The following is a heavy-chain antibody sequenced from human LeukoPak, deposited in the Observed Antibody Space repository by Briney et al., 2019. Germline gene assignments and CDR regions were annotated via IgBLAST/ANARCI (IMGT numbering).Heavy chain of an antibody. J-gene: IGHJ3*02. D-gene: IGHD3-22*01. CDR1: GFTFSDYY. CDR3: AINSSGYLGNDAFDI. CDR2: ISSSGSTI. V-gene: IGHV3-11*01. Sequence: PGGSLRLSCAASGFTFSDYYMSWIRQAPGKGLEWVSYISSSGSTIYYADSVKGRFTISRDNAKNSLYLQMNSLRAEDTAVYYCAINSSGYLGNDAFDIWGQGTMVTVSS.